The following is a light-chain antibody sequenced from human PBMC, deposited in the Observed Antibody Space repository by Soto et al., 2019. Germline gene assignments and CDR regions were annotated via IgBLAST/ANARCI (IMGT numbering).Light chain of an antibody. V-gene: IGLV2-14*03. CDR2: DVS. CDR1: SSDIGGYNY. Sequence: QSVLTQPASVSGSPGQSITISCTGTSSDIGGYNYVSWYQQHPGKAPKLMIYDVSNRPSGVSNRFSGSKSGNTASLTISGLQAEDEADYYCSSYTSTSTLALFAGGTKLTVL. J-gene: IGLJ2*01. CDR3: SSYTSTSTLAL.